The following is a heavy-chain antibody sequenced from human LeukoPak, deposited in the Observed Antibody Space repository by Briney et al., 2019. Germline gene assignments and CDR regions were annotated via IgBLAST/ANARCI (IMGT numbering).Heavy chain of an antibody. CDR1: GFTFSSYA. D-gene: IGHD1-26*01. Sequence: GGSLGLSCAASGFTFSSYAMHWVRQAPGKGLEWVAVISYDGSNKYYADSVKGRFTISRDNSKNTLYLQMNSLRAEDTAVYYCARLVGATTTFDYWGQGTLVTVSS. V-gene: IGHV3-30-3*01. CDR3: ARLVGATTTFDY. CDR2: ISYDGSNK. J-gene: IGHJ4*02.